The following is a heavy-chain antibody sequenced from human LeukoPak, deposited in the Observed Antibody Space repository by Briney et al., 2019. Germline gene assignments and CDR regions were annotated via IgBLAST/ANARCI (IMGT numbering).Heavy chain of an antibody. CDR2: MNPNSGNT. CDR3: ARVGYSGSRASEKLRLFDY. D-gene: IGHD1-26*01. V-gene: IGHV1-8*03. J-gene: IGHJ4*02. CDR1: GYTFTSSD. Sequence: GASVKVSCKASGYTFTSSDINWVRQATGQGLEWMGWMNPNSGNTGYAQKFQGRVTITRDTSISTAYMELRSLRSDDTAVYYCARVGYSGSRASEKLRLFDYWGQGTLVTVSS.